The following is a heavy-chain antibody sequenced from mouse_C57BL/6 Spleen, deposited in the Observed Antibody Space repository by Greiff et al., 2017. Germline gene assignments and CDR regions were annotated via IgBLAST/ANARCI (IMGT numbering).Heavy chain of an antibody. D-gene: IGHD2-2*01. CDR3: ARGGNGYDPY. V-gene: IGHV1-80*01. Sequence: VKLQESGAELVKPGASVKISCKASGYAFSSYWMNWVKQRPGKGLEWIGQIYPGDGDTNYNGKFKGKATLTADKSSSTAYMQLSSLTSEDSAVYFCARGGNGYDPYWGQGTLVTVSA. J-gene: IGHJ3*01. CDR2: IYPGDGDT. CDR1: GYAFSSYW.